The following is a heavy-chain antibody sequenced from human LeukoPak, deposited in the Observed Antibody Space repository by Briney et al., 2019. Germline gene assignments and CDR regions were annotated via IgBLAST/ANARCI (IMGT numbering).Heavy chain of an antibody. J-gene: IGHJ4*02. Sequence: PGGSLRLSCAASGFTVSSNYMSWVRQAPGKGLEWVSVIYSGGSTYYADSVKGRFTISRDNSKNTLYLQMNGLRAEDTAVYYCARVRYCSSTSCSNFDYWGQGTLVTVSS. CDR1: GFTVSSNY. V-gene: IGHV3-66*02. D-gene: IGHD2-2*01. CDR3: ARVRYCSSTSCSNFDY. CDR2: IYSGGST.